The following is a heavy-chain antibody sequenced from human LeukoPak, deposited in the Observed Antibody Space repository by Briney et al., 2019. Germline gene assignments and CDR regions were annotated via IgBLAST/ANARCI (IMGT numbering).Heavy chain of an antibody. Sequence: SGGSLRLSCAASGFTFSSYWMSWVRQAPGKGLEWVANIKQDGSEKYYVDSVKGRFTISRDNAKNSLYLQMNSLRAEDTAVYYCAREEDNWNDRRAFDIWGQGTMVTVSS. J-gene: IGHJ3*02. CDR1: GFTFSSYW. CDR3: AREEDNWNDRRAFDI. D-gene: IGHD1-1*01. CDR2: IKQDGSEK. V-gene: IGHV3-7*01.